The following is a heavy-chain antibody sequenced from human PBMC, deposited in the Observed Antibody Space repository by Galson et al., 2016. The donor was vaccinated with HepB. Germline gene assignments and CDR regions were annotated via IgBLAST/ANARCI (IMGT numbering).Heavy chain of an antibody. V-gene: IGHV1-18*04. CDR3: ADY. CDR2: ISAHNGDT. Sequence: SVKVSCKASGYTFTTNGISWVRQAPGLGLEWVAWISAHNGDTNSAQKFQGRVTLATDTSTRTAYMELRSLTSDDTAVYYCADYWGQGTLVTVSS. CDR1: GYTFTTNG. J-gene: IGHJ4*02.